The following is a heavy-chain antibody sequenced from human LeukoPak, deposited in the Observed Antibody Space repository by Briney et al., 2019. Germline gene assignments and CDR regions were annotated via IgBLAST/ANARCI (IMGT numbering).Heavy chain of an antibody. J-gene: IGHJ4*02. Sequence: PSETLSLTCTVSGASVSGSPYYWGWIRQPPGKGLEWIGSIYSSGSTYYNASLQSRVTISIETSKNQISLRLNAVTAADAAIYYCAKSGGYGLIDYWGQGTLVTVSS. D-gene: IGHD1-26*01. CDR3: AKSGGYGLIDY. CDR1: GASVSGSPYY. CDR2: IYSSGST. V-gene: IGHV4-39*01.